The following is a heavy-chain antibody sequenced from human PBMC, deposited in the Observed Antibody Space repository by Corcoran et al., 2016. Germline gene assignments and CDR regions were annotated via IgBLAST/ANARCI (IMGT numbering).Heavy chain of an antibody. D-gene: IGHD4-17*01. J-gene: IGHJ4*02. CDR3: ARILDGDYVYYFDY. CDR2: IFSNDEK. CDR1: GFLPSHARMG. V-gene: IGHV2-26*01. Sequence: QVPLKESCPLLVKTPETLPPTCPRPGFLPSHARMGVSLIPPPPGKAPELPAHIFSNDEKSYSTTLKSRLTIAKDTSKTQVVLTMTNMDPVDTATYYCARILDGDYVYYFDYWGQGTLVTVSS.